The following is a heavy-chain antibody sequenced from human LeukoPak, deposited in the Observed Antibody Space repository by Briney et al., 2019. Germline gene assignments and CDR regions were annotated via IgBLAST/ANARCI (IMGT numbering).Heavy chain of an antibody. CDR2: ISGSGSNT. Sequence: GGSLRLSCAASGFSFSTCAMNWVRQAPGKGLEWVSAISGSGSNTYYADSVKGRFTISRDNSKNTLYLQMNSLGAEDTALYYCAKDVRGYNRPFDYWGQGTLVAVSS. CDR3: AKDVRGYNRPFDY. J-gene: IGHJ4*02. V-gene: IGHV3-23*01. CDR1: GFSFSTCA. D-gene: IGHD3-10*02.